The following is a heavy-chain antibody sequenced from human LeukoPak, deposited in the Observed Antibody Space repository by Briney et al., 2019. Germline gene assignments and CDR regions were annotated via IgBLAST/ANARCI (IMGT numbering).Heavy chain of an antibody. J-gene: IGHJ4*02. CDR2: ISGSGGST. Sequence: GSLRLSCAASGFTFSSYAMSWVRQAPGKGLEWVSAISGSGGSTYYADSVKGRFTISRDNSKNTLYLQMNSLRAEDTAVYYCAKVSRQQLVFDYWGQGTLVTVSS. D-gene: IGHD6-13*01. CDR3: AKVSRQQLVFDY. CDR1: GFTFSSYA. V-gene: IGHV3-23*01.